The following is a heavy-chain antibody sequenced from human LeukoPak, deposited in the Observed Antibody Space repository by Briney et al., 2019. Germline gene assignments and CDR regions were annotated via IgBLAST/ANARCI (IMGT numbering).Heavy chain of an antibody. J-gene: IGHJ4*02. CDR2: ISGSGGST. Sequence: PGGSLRLSCAASGFTFSSYAMSWVRQAPGKGLEWVSAISGSGGSTYYADSVKGRFTISRDNSKNTLYLQMNSLRAEDTAVYYCARAIPDCSGGSCYSPSWDYWGQGTLVTVSS. V-gene: IGHV3-23*01. D-gene: IGHD2-15*01. CDR3: ARAIPDCSGGSCYSPSWDY. CDR1: GFTFSSYA.